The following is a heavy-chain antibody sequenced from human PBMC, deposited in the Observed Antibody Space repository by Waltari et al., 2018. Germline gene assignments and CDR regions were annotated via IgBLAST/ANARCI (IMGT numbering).Heavy chain of an antibody. V-gene: IGHV1-24*01. J-gene: IGHJ3*02. CDR1: GYIFNELS. Sequence: QVQLVQSGAEVKKPGASVKVSCKVSGYIFNELSIPWVRQAPGKGLEWMGGFDPEDGERIYAQNIQGRVTMTEDTSTDTAYMELSSLRSDDTAVYYCATLLFLPRRHDAFDIWGQGTMVTVSS. CDR3: ATLLFLPRRHDAFDI. D-gene: IGHD3-3*01. CDR2: FDPEDGER.